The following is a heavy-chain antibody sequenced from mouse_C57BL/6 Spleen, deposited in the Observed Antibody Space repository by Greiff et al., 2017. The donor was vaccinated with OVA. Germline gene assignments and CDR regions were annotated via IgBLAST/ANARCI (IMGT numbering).Heavy chain of an antibody. CDR2: IYPRSGNT. D-gene: IGHD1-1*01. Sequence: QVQLQQSGAELARPGASVKLSCKASGYTFTSYGISWVKQRTGQGLEWIGEIYPRSGNTYYNEKFKGKATLTADKSSSTAYMELRSLTSEDSAVYCCARPLYYYGSSYEGFAYWGQGTLVTVSA. CDR3: ARPLYYYGSSYEGFAY. J-gene: IGHJ3*01. CDR1: GYTFTSYG. V-gene: IGHV1-81*01.